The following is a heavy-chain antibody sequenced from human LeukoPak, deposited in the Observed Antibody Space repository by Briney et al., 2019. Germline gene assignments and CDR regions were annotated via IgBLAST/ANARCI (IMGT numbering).Heavy chain of an antibody. V-gene: IGHV4-4*02. Sequence: SETLSLTCAVSGGSIRSSNWWSWVRQPPGKGLEWIGEIYHSGSTNYNPSLKSRVTISVDKSKNQFSLKLSSVTAADTAVYYCARFDSSGDWFDPWGQGTLVTVSS. CDR3: ARFDSSGDWFDP. D-gene: IGHD3-10*01. J-gene: IGHJ5*02. CDR1: GGSIRSSNW. CDR2: IYHSGST.